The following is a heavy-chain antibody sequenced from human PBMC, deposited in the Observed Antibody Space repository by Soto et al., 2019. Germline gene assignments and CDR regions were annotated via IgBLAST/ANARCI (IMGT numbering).Heavy chain of an antibody. CDR1: GFTFSSYG. J-gene: IGHJ6*02. CDR3: ARGGRITIFRMDV. CDR2: IWYDGSNK. Sequence: PWGSLRLSCAASGFTFSSYGMHCVRQAPCKGLEWVAVIWYDGSNKYYADSVKGRFTISRDNSKNTLYLQMNSLRAEDTAVYYCARGGRITIFRMDVWGQATTVTVSS. D-gene: IGHD3-3*01. V-gene: IGHV3-33*01.